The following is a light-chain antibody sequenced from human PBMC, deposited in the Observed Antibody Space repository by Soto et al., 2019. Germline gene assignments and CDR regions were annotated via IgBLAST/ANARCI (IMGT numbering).Light chain of an antibody. Sequence: QSVLTQPASVSGSPGQSITISCTGTSSDVGKYNYVSWYQQHPAKAPKLMIFEVSNRPSGVSNRFSGSKSGNTASLTISGLHAEDEAEYYCNSYTGSSVNTVVFGGETKLTV. J-gene: IGLJ2*01. CDR1: SSDVGKYNY. CDR2: EVS. V-gene: IGLV2-14*01. CDR3: NSYTGSSVNTVV.